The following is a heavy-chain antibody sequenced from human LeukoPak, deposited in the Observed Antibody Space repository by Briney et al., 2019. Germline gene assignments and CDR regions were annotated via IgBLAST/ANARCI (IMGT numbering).Heavy chain of an antibody. J-gene: IGHJ5*02. CDR2: IIPIFGTA. CDR1: GGTFSSYA. D-gene: IGHD4-17*01. CDR3: ARDLGYGDYVNWFDP. V-gene: IGHV1-69*05. Sequence: SVKVSCKASGGTFSSYAISWVRQAPGQGLECMGRIIPIFGTANYAQKFQGRVTINTDESTSTAYMELSSLRSEDTAVYYCARDLGYGDYVNWFDPWGQGTLVTVSS.